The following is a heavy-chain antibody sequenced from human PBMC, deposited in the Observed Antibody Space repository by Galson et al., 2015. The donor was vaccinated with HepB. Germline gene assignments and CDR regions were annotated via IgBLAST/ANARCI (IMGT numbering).Heavy chain of an antibody. CDR1: GFTFSSYW. Sequence: SLRLSCAASGFTFSSYWMSWVRHAPGKGLEWVANIKQDGSEKYYVDSVKGRFTISRDNAKNSLYLQMNSLRAEGTAVYYCARDAYGFLSYGAYYCGMDVWGQGTTVTVSS. CDR2: IKQDGSEK. V-gene: IGHV3-7*03. CDR3: ARDAYGFLSYGAYYCGMDV. J-gene: IGHJ6*02. D-gene: IGHD3-10*01.